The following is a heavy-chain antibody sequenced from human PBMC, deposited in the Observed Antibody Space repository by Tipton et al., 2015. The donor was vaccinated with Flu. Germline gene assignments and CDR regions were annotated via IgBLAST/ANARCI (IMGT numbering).Heavy chain of an antibody. J-gene: IGHJ5*02. D-gene: IGHD5-18*01. V-gene: IGHV6-1*01. CDR2: TYYRSKWYN. CDR1: GGSISSYY. CDR3: ARDRGLDPANWFDP. Sequence: TLSLTCTVSGGSISSYYWSWIRQSPSRGLEWLGRTYYRSKWYNDYAVSVKSRITINPDTSKNQFSLQLNSVTPEDTAVYYCARDRGLDPANWFDPWGQGTLVPVSS.